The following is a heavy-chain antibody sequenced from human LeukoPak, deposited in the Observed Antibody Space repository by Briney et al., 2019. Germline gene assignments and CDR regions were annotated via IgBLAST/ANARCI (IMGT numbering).Heavy chain of an antibody. V-gene: IGHV3-74*01. CDR2: VNPDWSSI. CDR3: ATAGNYRFDN. D-gene: IGHD5-24*01. Sequence: GGSLRLSCAASGFTFSTYWMHWVRQTPGKGLAWVSRVNPDWSSINYADSVKGRFTISRDNAKSTLYLQMKSVTAEDTAVYYCATAGNYRFDNWGQGILVTVSS. CDR1: GFTFSTYW. J-gene: IGHJ5*02.